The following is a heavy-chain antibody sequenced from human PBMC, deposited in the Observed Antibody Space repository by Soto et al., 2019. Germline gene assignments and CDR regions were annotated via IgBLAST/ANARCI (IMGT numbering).Heavy chain of an antibody. CDR1: GVSVISGSYA. J-gene: IGHJ5*02. D-gene: IGHD7-27*01. CDR3: TTVTWGARSWGWFAP. V-gene: IGHV4-61*01. CDR2: IFHSGSS. Sequence: QVHLQESGPGLVKPSETLSLTCTVSGVSVISGSYAWNWIRQPPGKGLEWIGYIFHSGSSNYNPSLNSRVTISLDPSKNQFSLKLTSVTAADTAGYYCTTVTWGARSWGWFAPWGQGTLVTGSS.